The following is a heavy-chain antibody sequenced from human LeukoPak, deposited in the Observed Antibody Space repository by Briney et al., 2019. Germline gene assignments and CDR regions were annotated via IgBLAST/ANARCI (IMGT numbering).Heavy chain of an antibody. J-gene: IGHJ4*02. CDR1: GGSISSSSYY. CDR2: IYYSGST. D-gene: IGHD4-23*01. Sequence: PSETLSLTCTVSGGSISSSSYYWGWIRQPPGKGLEWIGSIYYSGSTYYNPSLKSRVTISVDTSKNQFSLKLSSVTAADTAVYYCARGEAVVTRWPLVREYYFDYWGQGTLVTVSS. V-gene: IGHV4-39*01. CDR3: ARGEAVVTRWPLVREYYFDY.